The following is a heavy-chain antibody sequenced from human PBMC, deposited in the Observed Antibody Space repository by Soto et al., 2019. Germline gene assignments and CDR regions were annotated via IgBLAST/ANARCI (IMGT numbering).Heavy chain of an antibody. J-gene: IGHJ6*02. D-gene: IGHD3-16*01. V-gene: IGHV3-15*07. CDR2: IKSKTNGETI. CDR3: ATGGLNYYYYGMDV. CDR1: GFTFSDAW. Sequence: PGGSLRLSCAASGFTFSDAWMNWVRQAPGKGLEWVGRIKSKTNGETIDYAAPMKGRFSISRDDSENKVYLQMNSLKTEDTAVYYCATGGLNYYYYGMDVWGLGTTVTVSS.